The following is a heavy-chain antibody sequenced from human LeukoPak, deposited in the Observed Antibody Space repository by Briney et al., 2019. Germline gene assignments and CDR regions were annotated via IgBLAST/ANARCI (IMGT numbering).Heavy chain of an antibody. J-gene: IGHJ4*02. V-gene: IGHV6-1*01. D-gene: IGHD1-1*01. Sequence: PSQTLSLTCAISGDSVSSNSAAWNWIRQSPSRGLAWLGRTYYRSKWSAYYAVSVKSRISINRDTSKNQISLQLNSVTPEDTAVYYCARSTGPIDYWGQGTLVTVSS. CDR3: ARSTGPIDY. CDR1: GDSVSSNSAA. CDR2: TYYRSKWSA.